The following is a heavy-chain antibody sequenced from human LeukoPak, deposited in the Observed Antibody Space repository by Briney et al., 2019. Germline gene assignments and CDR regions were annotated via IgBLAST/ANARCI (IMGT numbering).Heavy chain of an antibody. CDR2: ITGSGDRT. Sequence: GGSLRLSCAASGFTFTNHGMSWVRQALGKGLEWVSAITGSGDRTYYADSVKGRFTISRDNSKNTLYLQMNSLRAEDTALYYCAKDRMDPVDYWGQGTLVTVSS. CDR1: GFTFTNHG. V-gene: IGHV3-23*01. CDR3: AKDRMDPVDY. J-gene: IGHJ4*02. D-gene: IGHD2-2*03.